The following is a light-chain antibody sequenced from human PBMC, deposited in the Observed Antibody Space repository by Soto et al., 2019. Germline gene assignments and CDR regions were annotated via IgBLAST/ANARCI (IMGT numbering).Light chain of an antibody. CDR1: HTVTRW. J-gene: IGKJ5*01. CDR3: QQLLSYPIT. CDR2: AAS. V-gene: IGKV1-9*01. Sequence: DIQMTQSPSTLSASVGDRVTITCRASHTVTRWMACYQQKPGKAPKLLIYAASTLQSGVPLRFSGSGSGTSFTLTISSLQPEDFATYYCQQLLSYPITFGQGTRLEI.